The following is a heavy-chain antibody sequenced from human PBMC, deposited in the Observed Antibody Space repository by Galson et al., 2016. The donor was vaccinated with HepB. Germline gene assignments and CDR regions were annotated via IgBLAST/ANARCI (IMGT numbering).Heavy chain of an antibody. CDR3: VRLLAGGHYQYHYDGMDV. Sequence: SETQSLTCTVSGGSITSSIYYWGWIRQPPGKGLEWIGNIYYSGSTYYNPSLKSRVTISVDTSKNQFSLQLSSVAAADTAVYYCVRLLAGGHYQYHYDGMDVWGQGTTVTVS. CDR1: GGSITSSIYY. D-gene: IGHD2-15*01. CDR2: IYYSGST. V-gene: IGHV4-39*01. J-gene: IGHJ6*02.